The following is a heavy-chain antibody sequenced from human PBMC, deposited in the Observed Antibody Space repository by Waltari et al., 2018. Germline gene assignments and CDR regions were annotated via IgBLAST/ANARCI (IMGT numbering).Heavy chain of an antibody. J-gene: IGHJ6*02. V-gene: IGHV4-34*01. CDR1: GGSFSGYY. Sequence: QVQLQQWGAGLLKPSETLSLTCAVYGGSFSGYYWSWIRQPPGKGLEWIGEINHSGSTNYNPSLKSRVTISVDTSKNSLYLQMNSLRAEDTAVYYCARDKLVYAILEIYYYYGMDVWGQGTTVTVSS. CDR3: ARDKLVYAILEIYYYYGMDV. CDR2: INHSGST. D-gene: IGHD2-8*01.